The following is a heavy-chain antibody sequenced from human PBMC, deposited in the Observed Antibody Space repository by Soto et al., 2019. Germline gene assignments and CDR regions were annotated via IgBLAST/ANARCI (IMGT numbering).Heavy chain of an antibody. CDR2: INHSGST. J-gene: IGHJ3*02. CDR1: GGSFSGYY. D-gene: IGHD3-16*02. Sequence: QVQLQQWGAGLLKPSETLSLTCAVYGGSFSGYYWSWIRQPPGKGLEGIGEINHSGSTNYNPSLKSRLTISVATSKNQFSRKLSSWAAADTAVYYCARGAPRYYDYIWGSYRSQGPNDAFDIWGQGTMVTVSS. CDR3: ARGAPRYYDYIWGSYRSQGPNDAFDI. V-gene: IGHV4-34*01.